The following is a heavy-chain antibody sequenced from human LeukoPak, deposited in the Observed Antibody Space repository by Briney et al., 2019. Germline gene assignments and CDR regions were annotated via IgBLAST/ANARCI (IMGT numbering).Heavy chain of an antibody. D-gene: IGHD2-2*01. V-gene: IGHV4-34*01. CDR1: GGSFSGYY. CDR2: INHSGST. CDR3: ARGRPGGFLLDIVVVQGDV. Sequence: SETLSLTCAVYGGSFSGYYWSWIRQPPGKGLEWIGEINHSGSTNYNPSLKSRVTISVDTSKNQFSLKLSSVTAADTAVYYCARGRPGGFLLDIVVVQGDVWGQGTTVTVSS. J-gene: IGHJ6*02.